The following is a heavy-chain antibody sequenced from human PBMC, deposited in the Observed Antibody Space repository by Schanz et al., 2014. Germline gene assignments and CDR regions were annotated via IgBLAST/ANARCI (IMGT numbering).Heavy chain of an antibody. CDR3: AKDFTGSGIFFNW. CDR2: ISGSGDNT. J-gene: IGHJ4*02. V-gene: IGHV3-23*04. CDR1: GFTVSDNY. Sequence: EVQLVEYGGGLVQPGESLRLSCAASGFTVSDNYMTWVRQAPGKGLEWVSAISGSGDNTFYADSVKGRFTISRDNSKNTLYLQMYSLRGDDTAIYYCAKDFTGSGIFFNWWGQGTLVTVSS. D-gene: IGHD3-10*01.